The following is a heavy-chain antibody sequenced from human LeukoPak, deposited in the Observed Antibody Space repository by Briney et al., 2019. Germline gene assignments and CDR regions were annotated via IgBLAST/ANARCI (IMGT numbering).Heavy chain of an antibody. J-gene: IGHJ4*02. CDR1: GFSFRDFW. CDR3: ARFGYSGWNLEY. Sequence: GGSLRLSCAASGFSFRDFWMTWVRQAPGKELERVANINQGGSVKYYVDSVKGRFTISRDDAKSSLYVQMNSLRDEDTAVYYCARFGYSGWNLEYWGQGTLVTVSS. D-gene: IGHD5-12*01. V-gene: IGHV3-7*01. CDR2: INQGGSVK.